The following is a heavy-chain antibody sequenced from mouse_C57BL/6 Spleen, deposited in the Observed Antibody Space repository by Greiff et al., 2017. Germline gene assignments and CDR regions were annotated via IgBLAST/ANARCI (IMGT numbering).Heavy chain of an antibody. CDR2: IDPSDSET. CDR3: ASSETYFDD. D-gene: IGHD6-1*01. CDR1: GFTFTSYW. J-gene: IGHJ1*03. Sequence: EQLKKEGAERGRKGAVVKLSCKASGFTFTSYWMHWVKQRPIQGLDWIGNIDPSDSETHYNQKFKDNAPFTVDKSSSTAYMQLSSLTSEDSAVYYCASSETYFDDWGTVTTVTVSS. V-gene: IGHV1-52*01.